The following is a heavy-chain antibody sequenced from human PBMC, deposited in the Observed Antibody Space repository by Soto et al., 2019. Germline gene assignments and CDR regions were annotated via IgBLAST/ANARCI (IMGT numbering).Heavy chain of an antibody. V-gene: IGHV1-3*01. CDR1: GYTFTSYA. J-gene: IGHJ4*02. Sequence: GASVKVSCKASGYTFTSYAMHWVRQAHGQRLEWMGWINAGNGNTKYSQKFQGRVTMTEDTSTDTAYMELSSLRSEDTAVYYCATDRVVPAAISYWXQGTLVTVSS. CDR2: INAGNGNT. D-gene: IGHD2-2*01. CDR3: ATDRVVPAAISY.